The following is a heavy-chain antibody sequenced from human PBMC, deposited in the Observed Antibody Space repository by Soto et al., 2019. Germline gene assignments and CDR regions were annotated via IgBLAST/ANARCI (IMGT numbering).Heavy chain of an antibody. Sequence: GGSLRLSCVASGFALTYAQMHWVRQAPGKGLMWVSRIHNDGSTTRYADSVKDRFTISRDNAKNTLYLQMSSLRVEDTAVYYCARDNWNSYWGQGTLVTVSS. CDR2: IHNDGSTT. D-gene: IGHD1-7*01. J-gene: IGHJ4*01. CDR1: GFALTYAQ. V-gene: IGHV3-74*01. CDR3: ARDNWNSY.